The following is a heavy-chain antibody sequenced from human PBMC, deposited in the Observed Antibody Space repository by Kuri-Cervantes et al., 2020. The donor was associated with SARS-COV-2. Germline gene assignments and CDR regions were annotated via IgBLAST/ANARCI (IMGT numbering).Heavy chain of an antibody. CDR1: GFTFSSYS. J-gene: IGHJ4*02. CDR2: ISSTSNAI. V-gene: IGHV3-48*04. CDR3: ASDRAGDTIFGVVIDY. Sequence: GGSLRLSCAASGFTFSSYSMNWVRQAPGKGLEWISYISSTSNAIHYAASVKGRFTISRDNAKNSLYLQMNSLRAEDTAVYYCASDRAGDTIFGVVIDYWGQGTLVTVSS. D-gene: IGHD3-3*01.